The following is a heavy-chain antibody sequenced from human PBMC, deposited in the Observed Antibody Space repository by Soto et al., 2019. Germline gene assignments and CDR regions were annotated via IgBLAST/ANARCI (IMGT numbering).Heavy chain of an antibody. D-gene: IGHD2-21*02. V-gene: IGHV3-23*01. Sequence: EVQLLESGGGLVQPGGSLRLSCVASGFTLSIYAMSWVRQAPGKGLGWVSGISGSGGSTYYADSVKGRFTISRDNSKNTLYLQMNTLRAEDTAVYYCAKGAPGCGGDCYSVWGQGTLDSVSS. CDR2: ISGSGGST. J-gene: IGHJ4*02. CDR3: AKGAPGCGGDCYSV. CDR1: GFTLSIYA.